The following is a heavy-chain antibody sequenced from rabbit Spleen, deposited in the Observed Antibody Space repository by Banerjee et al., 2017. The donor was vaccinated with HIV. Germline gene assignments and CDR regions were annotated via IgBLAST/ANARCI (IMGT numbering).Heavy chain of an antibody. D-gene: IGHD6-1*01. J-gene: IGHJ4*01. CDR1: GFDLSDYYY. CDR3: ARDAGYADDGWSFNL. CDR2: IYSGGSGGI. Sequence: QSLEESGGDLVKPGASLTLTCTGSGFDLSDYYYMYWVRQAPGKGLEWIGCIYSGGSGGIYYANWAKGRFTISKTSSTTVTLQMTSLTAADTATYFCARDAGYADDGWSFNLWGPGTLVTVS. V-gene: IGHV1S40*01.